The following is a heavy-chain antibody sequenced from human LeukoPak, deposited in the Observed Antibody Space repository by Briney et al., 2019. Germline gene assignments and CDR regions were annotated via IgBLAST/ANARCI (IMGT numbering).Heavy chain of an antibody. Sequence: SETLSLTCSVSGYSISSGYYWAWIRQPPGKGLEWIGSIYYSGSTYYNPSLKSRVTISVDTSKNQFSLKLSSVTAADTAVYYCARHSSITMVRGELQHWGQGTLVTVSS. V-gene: IGHV4-38-2*02. J-gene: IGHJ1*01. CDR3: ARHSSITMVRGELQH. CDR2: IYYSGST. CDR1: GYSISSGYY. D-gene: IGHD3-10*01.